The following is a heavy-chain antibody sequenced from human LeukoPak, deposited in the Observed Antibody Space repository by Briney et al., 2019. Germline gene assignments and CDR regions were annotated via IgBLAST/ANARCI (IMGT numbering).Heavy chain of an antibody. J-gene: IGHJ4*02. CDR2: ISYDGSNK. V-gene: IGHV3-30-3*01. Sequence: GGSLRLSCVDSGFTFSSYAMHWVRQAPGKGLEWVAVISYDGSNKYYADSVKGRFTISRDNSKNTLYLQMNSLRAEDTAVYYCGRGLCGGDCYLYYFDYWGQGTLVTVSS. CDR3: GRGLCGGDCYLYYFDY. D-gene: IGHD2-21*02. CDR1: GFTFSSYA.